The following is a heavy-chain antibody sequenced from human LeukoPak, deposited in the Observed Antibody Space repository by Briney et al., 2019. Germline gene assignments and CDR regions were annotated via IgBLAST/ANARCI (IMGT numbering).Heavy chain of an antibody. J-gene: IGHJ5*02. D-gene: IGHD6-19*01. CDR2: INPNSGGT. CDR1: GYTFTSYY. Sequence: ASVKVSCKASGYTFTSYYMHWVRQAPGQGLEWMGWINPNSGGTNYAQKFQGRVTMTRDTSISTAYMELSRLRSDDTAVYYCARGIAVAGTSRFDPWGQGTLVTVSS. CDR3: ARGIAVAGTSRFDP. V-gene: IGHV1-2*02.